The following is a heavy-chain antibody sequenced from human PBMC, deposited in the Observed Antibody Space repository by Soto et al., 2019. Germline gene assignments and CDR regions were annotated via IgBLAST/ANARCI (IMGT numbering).Heavy chain of an antibody. CDR1: GFTFDDYT. CDR3: AKDHYGSGSYHASLFDY. Sequence: DVQLVESGGVVVQPGGSLRLSCAASGFTFDDYTMHWVRQAPGKGLEWVSLISWDGGSTYYADSVKGRFTISRDNSKNSLYLQMNSLRTEDTALYYCAKDHYGSGSYHASLFDYWGQGTLVTVSS. D-gene: IGHD3-10*01. CDR2: ISWDGGST. J-gene: IGHJ4*02. V-gene: IGHV3-43*01.